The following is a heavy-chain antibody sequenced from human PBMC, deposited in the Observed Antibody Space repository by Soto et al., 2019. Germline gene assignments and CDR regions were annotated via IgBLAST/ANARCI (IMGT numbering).Heavy chain of an antibody. D-gene: IGHD4-17*01. Sequence: SEPLSLTCTVYGGPTCSGGYCWSWIRQHPGKGLEWIGYIYYSGSTYYNPSLKSRVTISVDTSKNQFSLKLSSVTAVDTALYYCARANYGDYYYCMDVWGHGSTV. CDR1: GGPTCSGGYC. J-gene: IGHJ6*02. CDR3: ARANYGDYYYCMDV. CDR2: IYYSGST. V-gene: IGHV4-31*03.